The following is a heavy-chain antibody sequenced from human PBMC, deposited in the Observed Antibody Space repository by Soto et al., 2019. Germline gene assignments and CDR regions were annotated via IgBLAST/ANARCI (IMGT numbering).Heavy chain of an antibody. D-gene: IGHD1-26*01. J-gene: IGHJ4*02. CDR2: ISGSGGST. Sequence: EVQLLESGGGLVQPGGSLRLSCAASGFTFSSYAMRWVRQAPGKGLEWGSAISGSGGSTYYADSVKGRFTISRANSKNPLYMQMNSLTAEDTAVYYCARRGSGTYCGYWGQGALVTVSS. V-gene: IGHV3-23*01. CDR1: GFTFSSYA. CDR3: ARRGSGTYCGY.